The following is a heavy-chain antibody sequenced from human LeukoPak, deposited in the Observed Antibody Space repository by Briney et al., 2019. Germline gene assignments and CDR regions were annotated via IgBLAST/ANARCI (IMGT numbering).Heavy chain of an antibody. V-gene: IGHV4-38-2*01. Sequence: KPSETLSLTCAVSGYSISSGSYWGCIRQPPGKGLEWIGSIYHSGSTYYNPSLKSRVTISVDTSKNQFSLKLTSATAADTAVYYCARGTQQAFDIWGQGTMVTVSS. CDR3: ARGTQQAFDI. CDR1: GYSISSGSY. J-gene: IGHJ3*02. D-gene: IGHD6-13*01. CDR2: IYHSGST.